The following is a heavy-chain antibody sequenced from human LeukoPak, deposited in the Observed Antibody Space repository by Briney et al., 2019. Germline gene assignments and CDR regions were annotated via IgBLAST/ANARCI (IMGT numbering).Heavy chain of an antibody. J-gene: IGHJ4*02. Sequence: PGGSLRLSCAASGFTFSSYSMNWVRQAPGKGLEWVSSISSSSSYMYYADSVKGRFTISRDNAKNSLYLQMNSLRAEDTAVYYCAREGYYDILTGPDYWGQGTLVTVSS. V-gene: IGHV3-21*01. D-gene: IGHD3-9*01. CDR1: GFTFSSYS. CDR3: AREGYYDILTGPDY. CDR2: ISSSSSYM.